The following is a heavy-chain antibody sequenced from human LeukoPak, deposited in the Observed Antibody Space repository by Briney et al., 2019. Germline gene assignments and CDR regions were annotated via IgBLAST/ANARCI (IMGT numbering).Heavy chain of an antibody. D-gene: IGHD1-26*01. J-gene: IGHJ3*02. V-gene: IGHV4-59*01. CDR2: IYYSGST. CDR3: AILHGSSERVGAFDI. CDR1: GGSISSYY. Sequence: SETLSLTCTVSGGSISSYYWSWIRQPPGKGLEWIGYIYYSGSTNYNPSLKSRVTISVDTSKNQFSLKLSSVTAADTAVYYCAILHGSSERVGAFDIWGQGTMVTVSS.